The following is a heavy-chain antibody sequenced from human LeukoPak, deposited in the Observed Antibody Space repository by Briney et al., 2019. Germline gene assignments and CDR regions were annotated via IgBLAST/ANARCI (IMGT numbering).Heavy chain of an antibody. CDR1: GFTFSSYA. J-gene: IGHJ4*02. D-gene: IGHD3-3*01. V-gene: IGHV3-23*01. Sequence: GSLRLSCAASGFTFSSYAMSWVRQAPGKGLEWVSAISGSGGSTYYADSVKGRFTISRDNSKNTLYLQMNSLRAEDTAVYYCAKGAVFGVVIRLYYFDYWGQGTLVTVSS. CDR3: AKGAVFGVVIRLYYFDY. CDR2: ISGSGGST.